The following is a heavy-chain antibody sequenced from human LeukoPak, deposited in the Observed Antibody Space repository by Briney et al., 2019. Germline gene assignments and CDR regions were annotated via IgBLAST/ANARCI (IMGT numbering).Heavy chain of an antibody. V-gene: IGHV1-18*01. CDR2: ISAYNGNT. J-gene: IGHJ6*03. Sequence: RASVKVSCKASGYTFTSYGISWVRQAPGQGLEWMGWISAYNGNTNYAQKLQGRVTMTTDTSTSTAYMELRSLRSDDTAVYYCARRAQVINSREFILTGYSHYYYMDVWGKGTTVTISS. CDR1: GYTFTSYG. CDR3: ARRAQVINSREFILTGYSHYYYMDV. D-gene: IGHD3-9*01.